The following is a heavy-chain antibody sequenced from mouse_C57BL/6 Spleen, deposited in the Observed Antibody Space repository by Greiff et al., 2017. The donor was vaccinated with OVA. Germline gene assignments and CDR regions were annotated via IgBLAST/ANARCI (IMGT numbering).Heavy chain of an antibody. J-gene: IGHJ4*01. D-gene: IGHD3-1*01. Sequence: VKLMESGAELVKPGASVKISCKASGYAFSSYWMNWVKQRPGKGLEWIGQIYPGDGDTNYNGKFKGKATLTADKSSSTAYMQLSSLPSEDSAVYFCARQPSGYAMDYWGQGTSVTVSS. V-gene: IGHV1-80*01. CDR2: IYPGDGDT. CDR1: GYAFSSYW. CDR3: ARQPSGYAMDY.